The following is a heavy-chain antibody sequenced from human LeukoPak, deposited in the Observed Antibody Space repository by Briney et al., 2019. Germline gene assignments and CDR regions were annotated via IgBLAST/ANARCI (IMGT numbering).Heavy chain of an antibody. J-gene: IGHJ4*02. D-gene: IGHD2-21*01. CDR1: GGSISSYY. V-gene: IGHV4-59*01. CDR2: IYYSGST. CDR3: ARWAIPWDFDC. Sequence: PSETLSLTCTVSGGSISSYYWSWIRQPPGKGLEWIGYIYYSGSTNYNPSLKSRVTISVDTSKNQFSLKLSSVTAADTAVYYCARWAIPWDFDCWGQGTLVTVSS.